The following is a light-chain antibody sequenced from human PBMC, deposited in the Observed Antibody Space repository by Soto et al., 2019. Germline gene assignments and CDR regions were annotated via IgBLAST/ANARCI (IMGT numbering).Light chain of an antibody. CDR3: CSVARSTTFYD. CDR2: EGD. Sequence: QSVLTQPASVSGSPGQSITISCSGTSSDVGSSNLVSWYQQHPGKAPKLIIFEGDRRPSGVSGRFSGSKSGNTASLTISGLQAEDEADYYCCSVARSTTFYDFGTGTKVTVL. V-gene: IGLV2-23*01. J-gene: IGLJ1*01. CDR1: SSDVGSSNL.